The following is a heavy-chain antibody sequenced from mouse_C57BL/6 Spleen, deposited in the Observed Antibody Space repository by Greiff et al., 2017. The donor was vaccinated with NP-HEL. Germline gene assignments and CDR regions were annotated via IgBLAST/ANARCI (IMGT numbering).Heavy chain of an antibody. D-gene: IGHD1-1*01. CDR2: IHPNSGST. V-gene: IGHV1-64*01. Sequence: QVQLQQPGAELVKPGASVKLSCKASGYTFTSYWMHWVKQRPGQGLEWIGMIHPNSGSTNYNEKFKSKATLTVDKSSSTAYMQLSSRTSEDSAVYYCAREKVLRERGYFDYWGQGTTLTVSS. CDR3: AREKVLRERGYFDY. J-gene: IGHJ2*01. CDR1: GYTFTSYW.